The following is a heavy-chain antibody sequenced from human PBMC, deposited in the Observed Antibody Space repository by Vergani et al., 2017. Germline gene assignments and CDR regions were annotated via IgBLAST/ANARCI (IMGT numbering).Heavy chain of an antibody. D-gene: IGHD6-13*01. CDR2: IIPILGIA. V-gene: IGHV1-69*04. Sequence: QVQLVQSGAEVKQPGSSVKVSCKASGGTFSSYAISWVRQAPGQGLEWMGRIIPILGIANDAQKFQGRVTITADKYTSTAYMELSSLRSEDPAVDYGARRLSSSWDPYGMDVWGQGTTVTVSS. CDR3: ARRLSSSWDPYGMDV. J-gene: IGHJ6*02. CDR1: GGTFSSYA.